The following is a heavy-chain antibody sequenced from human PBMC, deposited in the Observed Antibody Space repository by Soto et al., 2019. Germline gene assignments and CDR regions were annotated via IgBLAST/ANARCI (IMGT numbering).Heavy chain of an antibody. V-gene: IGHV1-46*01. CDR1: GYTFTSYY. J-gene: IGHJ4*02. Sequence: QVQLVQSGAEVKKPGASVKVSCKASGYTFTSYYMHWVRQAPGPGLEWMGIINPSGGSTSYAQKFQVRATMTRDTSTSTVYMELSSLRSVDTAVYYCARDGRSSYISGRYYFDYWGQGTLVTVSS. D-gene: IGHD6-19*01. CDR3: ARDGRSSYISGRYYFDY. CDR2: INPSGGST.